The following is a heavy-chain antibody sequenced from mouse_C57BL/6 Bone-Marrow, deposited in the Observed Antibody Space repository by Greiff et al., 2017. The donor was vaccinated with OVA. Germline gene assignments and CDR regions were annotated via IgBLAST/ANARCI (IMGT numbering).Heavy chain of an antibody. V-gene: IGHV14-4*01. CDR1: GFTIKDDY. D-gene: IGHD1-1*01. CDR2: IDPENGDT. J-gene: IGHJ2*01. Sequence: VQLQQSGAELVRPGASVKLSCTASGFTIKDDYMHWVKQRPEQGLEWIGWIDPENGDTEYASKFQGKATITADTSSNTAYLQLSSLTSEDTAVYYCTTGNYCSSLFDYWGQGTTLTVSS. CDR3: TTGNYCSSLFDY.